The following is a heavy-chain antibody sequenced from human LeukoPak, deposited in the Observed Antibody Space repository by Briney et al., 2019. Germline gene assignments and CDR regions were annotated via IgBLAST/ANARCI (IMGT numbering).Heavy chain of an antibody. Sequence: ASVKVSCKASGYTFTGYYMHWVRQAPGQGLEWMGWINPNSGGTNYAQKFQGRVTMTRDTSISTAYMELSRLRSDDTAVYSCASAFVYYYGMDVWGQGTTVTVSS. J-gene: IGHJ6*02. CDR3: ASAFVYYYGMDV. V-gene: IGHV1-2*02. CDR2: INPNSGGT. CDR1: GYTFTGYY.